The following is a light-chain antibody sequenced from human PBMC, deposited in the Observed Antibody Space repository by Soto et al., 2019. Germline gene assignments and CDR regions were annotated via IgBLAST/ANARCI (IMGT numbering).Light chain of an antibody. CDR1: SSDVGGYNS. CDR3: NSFRSNNTYV. J-gene: IGLJ1*01. CDR2: DVT. V-gene: IGLV2-14*01. Sequence: QSALAQPASVSGSPGQSITISCIGTSSDVGGYNSVSWYQQHPGKAPKLMIYDVTNRPSGVSNRFSASKSANAASLTISGLQAEDEAVYFCNSFRSNNTYVFGTGTKLTVL.